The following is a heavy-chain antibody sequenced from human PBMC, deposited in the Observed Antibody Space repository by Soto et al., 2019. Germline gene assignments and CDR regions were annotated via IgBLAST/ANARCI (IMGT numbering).Heavy chain of an antibody. V-gene: IGHV4-31*03. J-gene: IGHJ6*02. CDR1: GGSISSGGYY. CDR3: ARGYCSSTSCYTPLSYYYYGMDV. Sequence: SETLSLTCTVSGGSISSGGYYWSWIRQHPGKGLEWIGYIYYSGSTYYNPSLKSRVTISVDTSKNQFSLKLSSVTAADTAAYYCARGYCSSTSCYTPLSYYYYGMDVWGQGTTVTVSS. CDR2: IYYSGST. D-gene: IGHD2-2*02.